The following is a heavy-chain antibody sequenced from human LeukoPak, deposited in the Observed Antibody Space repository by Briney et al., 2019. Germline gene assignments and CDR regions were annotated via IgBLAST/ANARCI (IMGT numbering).Heavy chain of an antibody. Sequence: SETLSLTCTVSGGSISSSSYYWGWIRQPPGKGLEWIGEINHSGSTNYNPSLKSRVTISVDTSKNQFSLKLSSVTAADTAVYYCARRRYGGYLLFFDYWGQGTLVTVSS. D-gene: IGHD5-12*01. CDR1: GGSISSSSYY. V-gene: IGHV4-39*07. CDR2: INHSGST. CDR3: ARRRYGGYLLFFDY. J-gene: IGHJ4*02.